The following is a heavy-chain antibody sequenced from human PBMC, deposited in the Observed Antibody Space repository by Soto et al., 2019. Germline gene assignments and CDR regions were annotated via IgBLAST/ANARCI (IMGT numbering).Heavy chain of an antibody. V-gene: IGHV3-48*01. CDR2: ISSSSSTI. J-gene: IGHJ3*02. CDR1: GFTFTSHS. Sequence: GGSLRLSCAASGFTFTSHSMNWVRQAPGKGLEWVSYISSSSSTIYYADSVKGRFTISRHNFKNTLYLQMNSLRGEDTTMYYCARDMVDSTVVPTDTLRAFDIWGQGTMVTVSS. CDR3: ARDMVDSTVVPTDTLRAFDI. D-gene: IGHD2-2*01.